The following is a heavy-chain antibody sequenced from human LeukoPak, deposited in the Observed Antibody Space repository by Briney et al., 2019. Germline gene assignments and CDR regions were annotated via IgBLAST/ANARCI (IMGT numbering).Heavy chain of an antibody. V-gene: IGHV3-48*01. CDR3: ATESGTYSGTCFDY. CDR1: GFTFSGYH. J-gene: IGHJ4*02. Sequence: GGSLRLFCAASGFTFSGYHVNWVRQAPGKGLEWVSYISSSSNTIYYADSVKGRFTISRDNAKNSLYLQMNSLRAEDTAVYYCATESGTYSGTCFDYWGQGNLVTVSS. D-gene: IGHD1-26*01. CDR2: ISSSSNTI.